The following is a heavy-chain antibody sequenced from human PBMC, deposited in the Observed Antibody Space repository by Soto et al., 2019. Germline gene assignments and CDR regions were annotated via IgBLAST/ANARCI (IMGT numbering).Heavy chain of an antibody. CDR3: ARVLAAGASRDFDY. V-gene: IGHV4-34*01. CDR2: INPSGGT. Sequence: QVQLQQWGAGLLKPSETLSLTCAVYGGSFSTDYWSWIRQPPGKGLEWIGEINPSGGTNYNPSLKSRVTISVATSNHQFSLKLSSVTAADTAVYYCARVLAAGASRDFDYWGQGTLVTVSS. CDR1: GGSFSTDY. D-gene: IGHD6-13*01. J-gene: IGHJ4*02.